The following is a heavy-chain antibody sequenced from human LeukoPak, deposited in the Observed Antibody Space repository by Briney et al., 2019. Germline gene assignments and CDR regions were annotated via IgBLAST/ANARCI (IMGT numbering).Heavy chain of an antibody. CDR3: ARGLGTTNFDY. V-gene: IGHV4-61*02. CDR1: GGSISSGNYY. J-gene: IGHJ4*02. D-gene: IGHD1-7*01. CDR2: IYASWTT. Sequence: SETLSLTCTVSGGSISSGNYYWSWIRQPAGKGLEWIGRIYPSGTTLGRIYASWTTHYNPSLKSRVTISLDTSKNQFSLRLSFVTAADTALYFCARGLGTTNFDYWGQGTLVTVSS.